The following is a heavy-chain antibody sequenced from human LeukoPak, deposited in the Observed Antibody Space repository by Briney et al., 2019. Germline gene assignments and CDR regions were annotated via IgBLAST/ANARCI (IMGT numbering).Heavy chain of an antibody. Sequence: GASVKVSCKASGYTFTGYYMHWVRQAPGQGLEWMGWINPNSGGTNYAQKFQGRVTMTRDTSISTAYMELSRLRSDDTAVYYCARGPIAGYYYYMDVWGKGTTVTVSS. CDR3: ARGPIAGYYYYMDV. CDR2: INPNSGGT. V-gene: IGHV1-2*02. J-gene: IGHJ6*03. D-gene: IGHD6-13*01. CDR1: GYTFTGYY.